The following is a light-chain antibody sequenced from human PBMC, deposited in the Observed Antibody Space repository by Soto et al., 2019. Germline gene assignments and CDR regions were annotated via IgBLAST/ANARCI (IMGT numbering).Light chain of an antibody. CDR2: GAS. J-gene: IGKJ2*01. Sequence: EIVMTQSPATLSVSPGERVTLSCRASQSVASHLAWYQQKRGQAPRLLIYGASIRATGIPATFSGSGSGTEFTLTISRLEPEDFAVYYCQQYGSSPATFGQGTKLEIK. V-gene: IGKV3-15*01. CDR3: QQYGSSPAT. CDR1: QSVASH.